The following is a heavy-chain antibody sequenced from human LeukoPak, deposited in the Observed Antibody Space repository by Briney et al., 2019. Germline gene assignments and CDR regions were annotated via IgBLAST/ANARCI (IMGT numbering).Heavy chain of an antibody. D-gene: IGHD5-18*01. V-gene: IGHV4-59*08. Sequence: SETLSLTCTVSGGSISSYYWSWVRQPPGKGLEWIGYIYYSGSTNYNPSLKSRVTISVDTSKNQFSLKLSSVTAADTAVYYCARSDGYSYGYYFDYWGQGTLVTVSS. CDR1: GGSISSYY. CDR2: IYYSGST. CDR3: ARSDGYSYGYYFDY. J-gene: IGHJ4*02.